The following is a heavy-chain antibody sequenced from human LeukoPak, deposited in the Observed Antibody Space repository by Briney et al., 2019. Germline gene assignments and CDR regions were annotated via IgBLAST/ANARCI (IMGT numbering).Heavy chain of an antibody. CDR1: GGSISSTNW. J-gene: IGHJ4*02. CDR2: IYHSGST. V-gene: IGHV4-4*02. CDR3: AREYTGSDYLDY. D-gene: IGHD5-12*01. Sequence: PSGTLSLTCAVSGGSISSTNWWIWVRRPPGKGLEWIGEIYHSGSTDYNPSLKSRVSISVDKSKNQFSLNLSSVTAADTAVYYCAREYTGSDYLDYWGPGTLVTVSS.